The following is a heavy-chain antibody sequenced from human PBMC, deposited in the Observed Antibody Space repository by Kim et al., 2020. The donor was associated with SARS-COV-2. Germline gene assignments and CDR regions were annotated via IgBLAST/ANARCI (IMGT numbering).Heavy chain of an antibody. D-gene: IGHD4-17*01. CDR3: AKSWGSDYGGNPDYYYGMDV. V-gene: IGHV3-23*03. CDR1: RFTFSNYA. CDR2: IYSGGSST. J-gene: IGHJ6*02. Sequence: GGSLRLSCAASRFTFSNYAMSWVRQAPGKGLEWVSVIYSGGSSTYYADSVKGRFTISRDNSKNTLYLQMNSLRAEDTAVYYCAKSWGSDYGGNPDYYYGMDVWGQGTTVTVSS.